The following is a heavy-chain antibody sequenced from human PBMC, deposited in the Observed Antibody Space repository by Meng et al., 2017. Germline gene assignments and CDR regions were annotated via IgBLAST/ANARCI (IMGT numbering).Heavy chain of an antibody. V-gene: IGHV2-5*02. D-gene: IGHD5-24*01. Sequence: QITLKASVPPLVKPTQTLTLTCTFSGFSLSTSGVGVGWIRQPPGKALEWLALIYWDDDKRYSPSLKSRLTITKDTSKNQVVLTMTNMDPVDTATYYCAHRPNVEMATYHFDYWGQGTLVTVSS. CDR3: AHRPNVEMATYHFDY. CDR1: GFSLSTSGVG. CDR2: IYWDDDK. J-gene: IGHJ4*02.